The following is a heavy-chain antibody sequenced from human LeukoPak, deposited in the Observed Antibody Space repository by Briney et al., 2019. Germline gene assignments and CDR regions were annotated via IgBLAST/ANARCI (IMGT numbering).Heavy chain of an antibody. Sequence: SETLSLTCAVYGGSFSGYYWSWIRQPPGKGLEWIGEINHSGSTNYNPSLKSRVTISADTSKNQFSLKLSSVTAADTAVYYCASLAHDYVWGSYPYWGQGTLVTVSS. V-gene: IGHV4-34*01. CDR3: ASLAHDYVWGSYPY. CDR2: INHSGST. D-gene: IGHD3-16*02. J-gene: IGHJ4*02. CDR1: GGSFSGYY.